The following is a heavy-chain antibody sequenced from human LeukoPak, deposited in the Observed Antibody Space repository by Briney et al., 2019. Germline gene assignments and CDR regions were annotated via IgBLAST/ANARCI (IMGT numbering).Heavy chain of an antibody. V-gene: IGHV1-69*04. CDR2: IIPILGIA. D-gene: IGHD3-10*01. CDR3: ARASVRYYGSGSSRYGMDV. Sequence: EASVKVSCKASGYTFTSYDISWVRQAPGQGLEWMGRIIPILGIANYAQKFQGRVTITADKSTSTAYMELSSLRSEDTAVYYCARASVRYYGSGSSRYGMDVWGQGTTVTVSS. J-gene: IGHJ6*02. CDR1: GYTFTSYD.